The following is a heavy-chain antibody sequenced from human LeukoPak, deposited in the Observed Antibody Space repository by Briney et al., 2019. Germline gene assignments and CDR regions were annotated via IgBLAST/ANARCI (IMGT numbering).Heavy chain of an antibody. D-gene: IGHD3-3*01. Sequence: PGGSLRLSCAASGFTFSTYGMNWVRQAPGKGLEWVTSIRYEGSNKYYANSVKGRFTISRDNSKNTLYLQMNSLRAEDTAVYYCAKDFWSGHSVVGWFDPWGQGTLVTVSS. V-gene: IGHV3-30*02. CDR3: AKDFWSGHSVVGWFDP. J-gene: IGHJ5*02. CDR1: GFTFSTYG. CDR2: IRYEGSNK.